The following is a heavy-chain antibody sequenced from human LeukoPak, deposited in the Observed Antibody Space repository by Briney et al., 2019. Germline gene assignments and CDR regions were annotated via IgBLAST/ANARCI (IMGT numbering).Heavy chain of an antibody. CDR2: ISYDGSNK. V-gene: IGHV3-30*18. D-gene: IGHD3-10*01. CDR1: GFTFSSYG. J-gene: IGHJ5*02. Sequence: PGGSLRLSCAASGFTFSSYGMRWVRRAPGKGLEWVAVISYDGSNKYYADSVKGRFTISRDNSKNTLYLQMNSLRAEDTAVYYCAKSADGSGSTKFDPWGQGTLVTVSS. CDR3: AKSADGSGSTKFDP.